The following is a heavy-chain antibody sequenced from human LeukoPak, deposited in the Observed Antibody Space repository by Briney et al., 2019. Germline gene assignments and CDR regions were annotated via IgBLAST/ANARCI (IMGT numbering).Heavy chain of an antibody. Sequence: SVKVSCKASGGTFSSYAISWVRQAPGQGLEWMGGIIPIFGTANYAQKFQGRVTITADESTSTAYMELSSLRSEDTAVYYCARDAYYYDSSGYYPGHYWGQGTLVTVSS. CDR3: ARDAYYYDSSGYYPGHY. J-gene: IGHJ4*02. CDR2: IIPIFGTA. V-gene: IGHV1-69*13. D-gene: IGHD3-22*01. CDR1: GGTFSSYA.